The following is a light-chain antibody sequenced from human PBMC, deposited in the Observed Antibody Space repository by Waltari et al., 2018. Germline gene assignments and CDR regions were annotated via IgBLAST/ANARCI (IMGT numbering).Light chain of an antibody. CDR2: AKN. CDR3: ASRDTNGKRYV. V-gene: IGLV3-19*01. J-gene: IGLJ1*01. CDR1: SLRGYY. Sequence: SSELTQDPAVSVALGQTVRITCQGDSLRGYYPGWFQQKPGQAPVLVIYAKNKLPSGVPDRFSGSTSGNTASLTITGAQADDEAVYFCASRDTNGKRYVFGTGTKVTVL.